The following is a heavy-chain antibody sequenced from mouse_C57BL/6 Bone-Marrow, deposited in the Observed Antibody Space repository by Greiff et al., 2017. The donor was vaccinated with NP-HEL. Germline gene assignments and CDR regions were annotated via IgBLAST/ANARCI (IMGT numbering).Heavy chain of an antibody. Sequence: QVQLQQPGAELVRPGSSVKLSCKASGYTFTSYWMHWVKQRPIQGLEWIGNIDPSVSETHYNQKFKDKATLTVDKSSSTSYMQLSSLTSEDSAVYYCARGRLSGWVPWFAYWGQGTLVTVSA. D-gene: IGHD2-2*01. CDR1: GYTFTSYW. CDR2: IDPSVSET. V-gene: IGHV1-52*01. J-gene: IGHJ3*01. CDR3: ARGRLSGWVPWFAY.